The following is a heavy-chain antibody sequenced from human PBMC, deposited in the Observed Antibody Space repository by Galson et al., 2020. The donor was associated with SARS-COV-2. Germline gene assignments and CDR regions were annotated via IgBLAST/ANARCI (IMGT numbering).Heavy chain of an antibody. Sequence: GESLKISCKVSGYTLTELSMHWVRQAPGKGLEWMGGFDPEDGETIYAQKFPGRVTMTEDTSTDTAYMELSSLRSEDPAVYYCATGPVLAYCGGDCYVLWFDPWGQGTLVTVSS. J-gene: IGHJ5*02. CDR1: GYTLTELS. D-gene: IGHD2-21*02. CDR3: ATGPVLAYCGGDCYVLWFDP. V-gene: IGHV1-24*01. CDR2: FDPEDGET.